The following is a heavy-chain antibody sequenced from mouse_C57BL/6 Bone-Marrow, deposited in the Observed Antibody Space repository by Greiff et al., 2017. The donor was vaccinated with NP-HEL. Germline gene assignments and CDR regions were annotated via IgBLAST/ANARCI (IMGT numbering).Heavy chain of an antibody. CDR3: ARERWLLRAY. Sequence: EVQLVESGPVLVKPGASVKMSCKASGYTFTDYYMNWVKQSHGKSLEWIGVINPYNGGTSYNQKFKGKATLTVDKSSSTAYMELNSLTSEDSAVYYCARERWLLRAYWGQGTLVTVSA. CDR1: GYTFTDYY. J-gene: IGHJ3*01. V-gene: IGHV1-19*01. CDR2: INPYNGGT. D-gene: IGHD2-3*01.